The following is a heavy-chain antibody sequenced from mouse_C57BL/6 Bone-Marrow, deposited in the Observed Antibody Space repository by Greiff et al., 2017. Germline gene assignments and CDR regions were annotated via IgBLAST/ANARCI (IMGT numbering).Heavy chain of an antibody. Sequence: QVQLKESGPELVKPGASVKISCKASGYAFSSSWMNWVKQRPGKGLEWIGRIYPGDGDTNYNGKFKGKATLTAAKSSSTAYMQLSSLTSEDSAVYFCARNYYGSSYPAWFAYWGQGTLVTVSA. D-gene: IGHD1-1*01. V-gene: IGHV1-82*01. CDR2: IYPGDGDT. CDR3: ARNYYGSSYPAWFAY. CDR1: GYAFSSSW. J-gene: IGHJ3*01.